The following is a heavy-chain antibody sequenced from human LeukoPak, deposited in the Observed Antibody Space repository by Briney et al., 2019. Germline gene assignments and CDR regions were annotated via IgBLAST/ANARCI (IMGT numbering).Heavy chain of an antibody. J-gene: IGHJ6*03. CDR1: GGSISSYY. V-gene: IGHV4-59*01. CDR2: IYYSGST. CDR3: ARAVSPNYYYYMDV. Sequence: PSETLSLXCTVSGGSISSYYWSWSRQPPGKGLEWIGYIYYSGSTNYNPSLKSRVTISVDTSKNQFSLKLSSVTAADTAVYYCARAVSPNYYYYMDVWGKGTTVTVSS.